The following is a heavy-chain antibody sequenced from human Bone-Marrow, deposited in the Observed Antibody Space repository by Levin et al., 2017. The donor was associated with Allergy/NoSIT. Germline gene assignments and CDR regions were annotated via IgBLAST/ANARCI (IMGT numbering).Heavy chain of an antibody. CDR3: AADTDSVERFDH. CDR2: VYYSGSN. CDR1: GDSITRRSYY. J-gene: IGHJ4*02. D-gene: IGHD5-18*01. V-gene: IGHV4-39*01. Sequence: KPSETLSLTCTVSGDSITRRSYYGGWIRQPPGKGLEWIGSVYYSGSNYYNPSLKSRVTISVDTSKNQFALKLSSVTAADTAVYYCAADTDSVERFDHWGQGTLVTVPS.